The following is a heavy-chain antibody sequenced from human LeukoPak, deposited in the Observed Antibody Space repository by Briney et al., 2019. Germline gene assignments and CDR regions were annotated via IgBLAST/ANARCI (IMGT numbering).Heavy chain of an antibody. V-gene: IGHV1-46*01. CDR2: INPSGGST. J-gene: IGHJ6*03. D-gene: IGHD5-18*01. CDR3: AREGRELWLGHYYYYMDV. CDR1: GYTFTSYY. Sequence: ASVKVSCKASGYTFTSYYMHWVRQAPGQGLEWMGIINPSGGSTSYAQKFQGRVTMTRDMSTSTVYMELSSLRSEDTAVYYCAREGRELWLGHYYYYMDVWGKGTTVTVSS.